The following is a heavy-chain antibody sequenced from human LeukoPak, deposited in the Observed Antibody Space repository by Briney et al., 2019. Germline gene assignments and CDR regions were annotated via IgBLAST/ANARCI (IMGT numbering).Heavy chain of an antibody. V-gene: IGHV3-11*01. CDR3: ARDRGSSGYYFNYYYYYMDV. CDR2: ISRSGSTK. D-gene: IGHD3-22*01. J-gene: IGHJ6*03. CDR1: GFTFSDYN. Sequence: GGSLRLSCAASGFTFSDYNMRWIRQAPGRGLEWVSSISRSGSTKYYADSVKGRFTISRDNAKNSLFLQMNSLRAEDTAVYYCARDRGSSGYYFNYYYYYMDVWGKGTTVTISS.